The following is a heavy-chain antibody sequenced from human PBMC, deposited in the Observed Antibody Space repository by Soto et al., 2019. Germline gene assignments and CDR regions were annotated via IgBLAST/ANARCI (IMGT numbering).Heavy chain of an antibody. Sequence: EVQLLESGGNLVQPGGSLRLSCAASGFSLKNYAMTWVGQAPGKGLEWVSGITGSGDKTYYADSVKGRFIISRDNSENTLYLQMNSLRAEDTALYYCARDCSSSSCSVWRYWGQGTQVTVSS. J-gene: IGHJ4*02. D-gene: IGHD2-2*01. CDR1: GFSLKNYA. CDR2: ITGSGDKT. V-gene: IGHV3-23*01. CDR3: ARDCSSSSCSVWRY.